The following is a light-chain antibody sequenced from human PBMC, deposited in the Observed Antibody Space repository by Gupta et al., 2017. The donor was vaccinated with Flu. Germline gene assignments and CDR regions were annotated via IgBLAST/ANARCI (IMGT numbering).Light chain of an antibody. V-gene: IGLV1-47*01. Sequence: QSLLPPPPSASGTPAQRVTISCSGGVPNSGTNYVYWYQQLPGPAPNILGYRNEQRPSGVPDRFSGPKSGTSASLVIYGLRADDESDYYCSSWDDSLSGVVFGGGTKLTVL. CDR1: VPNSGTNY. CDR2: RNE. J-gene: IGLJ2*01. CDR3: SSWDDSLSGVV.